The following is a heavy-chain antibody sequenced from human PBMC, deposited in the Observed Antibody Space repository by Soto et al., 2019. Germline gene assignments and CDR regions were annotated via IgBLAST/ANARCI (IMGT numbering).Heavy chain of an antibody. J-gene: IGHJ4*02. CDR2: IKSKTDGGTT. D-gene: IGHD3-3*01. V-gene: IGHV3-15*01. Sequence: GGSLRLSCAASGFTFSNAWMSWVRQAPGKGLEWVGRIKSKTDGGTTDYAAPVKGRFTISRDDSKNTLYLQMNSLKTEDTAVYYFTTLSYRGDPLYWDQGILLTVFS. CDR3: TTLSYRGDPLY. CDR1: GFTFSNAW.